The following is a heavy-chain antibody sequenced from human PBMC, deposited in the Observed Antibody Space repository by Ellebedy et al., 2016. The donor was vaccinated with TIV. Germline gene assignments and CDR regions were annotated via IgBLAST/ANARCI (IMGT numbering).Heavy chain of an antibody. CDR3: ARLTARSGYDLAYFDY. Sequence: GESLKISXKGSGYSFTSYWIGWVRQMPGKGLEWMGIIYPGDSDTRYSPSFQGQVTISADKSISTAYLQWSSLKASDTAMYYCARLTARSGYDLAYFDYWGQGTLVTVSS. J-gene: IGHJ4*02. CDR2: IYPGDSDT. CDR1: GYSFTSYW. V-gene: IGHV5-51*01. D-gene: IGHD5-12*01.